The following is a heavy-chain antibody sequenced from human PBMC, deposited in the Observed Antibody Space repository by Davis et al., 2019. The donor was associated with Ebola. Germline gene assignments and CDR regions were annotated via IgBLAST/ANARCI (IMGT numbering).Heavy chain of an antibody. CDR2: FYYSGST. J-gene: IGHJ5*02. Sequence: MPGGSLRLSCNVSGVSISNHFWGWIRQPPGKGLEWIGYFYYSGSTNYNPSLKSRATISADMSKNQLFLKLSSVTAADTAVYYCAATRAAAKPFDPWGQGTLVTVSS. D-gene: IGHD6-13*01. CDR1: GVSISNHF. CDR3: AATRAAAKPFDP. V-gene: IGHV4-59*11.